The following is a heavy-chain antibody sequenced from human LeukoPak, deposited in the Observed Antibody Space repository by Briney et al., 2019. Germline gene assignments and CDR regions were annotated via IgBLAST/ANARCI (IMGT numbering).Heavy chain of an antibody. CDR1: GFTFSSYS. Sequence: GGSLRLSCAASGFTFSSYSMNWVRQAPGKGLEWVSSISSSSSYIYYADSVKGRFTISRDNAKNSLYPQMNSLRAEDTAVYYCASGLWFGEAYFDYWGQGTLVTVSS. J-gene: IGHJ4*02. V-gene: IGHV3-21*01. D-gene: IGHD3-10*01. CDR3: ASGLWFGEAYFDY. CDR2: ISSSSSYI.